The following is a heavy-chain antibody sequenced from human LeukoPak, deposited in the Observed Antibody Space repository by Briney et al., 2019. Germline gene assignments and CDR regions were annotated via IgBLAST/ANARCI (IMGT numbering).Heavy chain of an antibody. D-gene: IGHD3-10*01. CDR3: AKEYGSGSYYPY. V-gene: IGHV3-23*01. J-gene: IGHJ4*02. Sequence: GGSLRLSCEASGFILSRYSMNWVRQAPGKGLEWVSAISGSGGSTYYADSVKGRFTISRDNSKDTLYLQMNSLRAEDTAVYYCAKEYGSGSYYPYWGQGTLVTVSS. CDR2: ISGSGGST. CDR1: GFILSRYS.